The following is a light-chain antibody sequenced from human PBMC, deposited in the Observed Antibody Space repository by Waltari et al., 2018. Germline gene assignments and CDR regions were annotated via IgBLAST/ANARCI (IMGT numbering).Light chain of an antibody. CDR1: SSNIGSNT. J-gene: IGLJ2*01. Sequence: QSVLTQPPSASGTPGQRATISCSGSSSNIGSNTVNWYQQLPGTAPKLLIYKSDQRPSGVPDRFSGSKSGTSASLAISGLQPEDEANYYCAAWDVSLSGVVFGGGTKLTVL. CDR3: AAWDVSLSGVV. V-gene: IGLV1-44*01. CDR2: KSD.